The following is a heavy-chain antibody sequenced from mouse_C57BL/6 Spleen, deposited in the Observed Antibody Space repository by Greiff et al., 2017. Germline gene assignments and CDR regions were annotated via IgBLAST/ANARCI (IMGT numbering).Heavy chain of an antibody. D-gene: IGHD2-4*01. J-gene: IGHJ2*01. CDR1: GFSLTSYG. V-gene: IGHV2-2*01. CDR2: IWSGGST. Sequence: QVQLKESGPGLVQPSQSLSITCTVSGFSLTSYGVHWVRQSPGKGLEWLGVIWSGGSTDYNAAFISRLSISKDNSKSQVFFKMNSLQADDTAIYYCARTYYDYDGGGFDYWGQGTTLTVSS. CDR3: ARTYYDYDGGGFDY.